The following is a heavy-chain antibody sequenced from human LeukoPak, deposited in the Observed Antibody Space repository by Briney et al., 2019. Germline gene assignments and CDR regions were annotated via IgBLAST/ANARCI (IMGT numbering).Heavy chain of an antibody. CDR1: GFTFSSYG. CDR3: GREIEAPGKTLDY. CDR2: IRYDESDK. J-gene: IGHJ4*02. Sequence: PGGSLRLSCAASGFTFSSYGMHWVRQAPGKGLEWVAFIRYDESDKYYADSVKGRFTISRDNAKNTLYLQMNSLRPEDTAVYYCGREIEAPGKTLDYWGQGTLVTVSS. V-gene: IGHV3-30*02.